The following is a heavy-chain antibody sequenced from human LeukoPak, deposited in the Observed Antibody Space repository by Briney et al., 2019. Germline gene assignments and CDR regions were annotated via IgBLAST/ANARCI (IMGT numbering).Heavy chain of an antibody. V-gene: IGHV1-2*06. CDR3: ARAQYSSSWYYFDY. Sequence: ASVKVSCKACGYTFTGYYMHWVRQAPGQGLEWMGRINPNSGGTNYAQKFQGRVTMTRDTSISTAYMELSRRRSDDTAVYYCARAQYSSSWYYFDYWGQGTLVTVSS. CDR2: INPNSGGT. CDR1: GYTFTGYY. D-gene: IGHD6-13*01. J-gene: IGHJ4*02.